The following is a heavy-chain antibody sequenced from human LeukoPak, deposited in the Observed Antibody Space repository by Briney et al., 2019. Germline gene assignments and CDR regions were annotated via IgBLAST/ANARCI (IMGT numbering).Heavy chain of an antibody. D-gene: IGHD3-9*01. CDR2: ISGSGGST. J-gene: IGHJ4*02. CDR1: GFTFSSYA. Sequence: GGSLRLSCAASGFTFSSYAMSWVRQAPGKGLEWVSAISGSGGSTYYADSVKGRFTISRDNSKNTLYLQMNSLRAEDTAVYYCARGHYDILTGYLLANFDYWGQGTLVTVSS. CDR3: ARGHYDILTGYLLANFDY. V-gene: IGHV3-23*01.